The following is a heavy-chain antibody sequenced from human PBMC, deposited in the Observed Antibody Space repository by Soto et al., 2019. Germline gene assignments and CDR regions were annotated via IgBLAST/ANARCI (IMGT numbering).Heavy chain of an antibody. J-gene: IGHJ6*03. Sequence: QVQLVQSGAEVKKPGASVKVSCKASGYTFTSYDINWVRQATGQGLEWMGWMNPNSGNTGYAQKFQGRVTMTRNTSISTAYMELSSLRSEDTAVYYCARAYSSPRRYYYYYYMDVWGKGTTVTVSS. CDR3: ARAYSSPRRYYYYYYMDV. CDR2: MNPNSGNT. V-gene: IGHV1-8*01. D-gene: IGHD6-13*01. CDR1: GYTFTSYD.